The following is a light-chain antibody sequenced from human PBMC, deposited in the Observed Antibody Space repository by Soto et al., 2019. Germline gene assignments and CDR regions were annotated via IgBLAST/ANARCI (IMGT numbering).Light chain of an antibody. CDR2: GAS. V-gene: IGKV3-15*01. J-gene: IGKJ2*01. CDR3: QHYNHWPPPS. CDR1: QSVSSN. Sequence: EIVMTQSPATLSVSPGERATLSCRASQSVSSNLAWYQQKPGQVPRLLIYGASTRATGVPARFSGSGSGTEFTLTISSLQSEDFAVYYCQHYNHWPPPSFGQGTKLESK.